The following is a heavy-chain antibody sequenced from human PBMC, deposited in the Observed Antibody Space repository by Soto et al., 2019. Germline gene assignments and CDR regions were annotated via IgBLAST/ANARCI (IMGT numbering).Heavy chain of an antibody. D-gene: IGHD5-18*01. CDR1: GDSISSNSHY. CDR3: ARTLYSYGPRFDY. CDR2: IYYSGST. V-gene: IGHV4-61*05. J-gene: IGHJ4*02. Sequence: SETLSLTCTVSGDSISSNSHYWGWIRQPPGKGLEWIGYIYYSGSTNYNPSLKSRVTISVDTSKNQFSLKLSSVTAADTAVYYCARTLYSYGPRFDYWGQGTLVTVSS.